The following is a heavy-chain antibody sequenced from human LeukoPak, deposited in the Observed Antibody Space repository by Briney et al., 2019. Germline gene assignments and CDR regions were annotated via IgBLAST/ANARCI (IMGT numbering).Heavy chain of an antibody. Sequence: SVKVSCKASGCTFSSYAISWVRQAPGQGLEWMGGIIPIFGTANYAQKFQGRVTITTDESTSTAYMELSSLRSEDTAVYYCARSYGSSSRYYYYYMDVWGKGTTVTVSS. CDR2: IIPIFGTA. D-gene: IGHD6-6*01. J-gene: IGHJ6*03. V-gene: IGHV1-69*05. CDR1: GCTFSSYA. CDR3: ARSYGSSSRYYYYYMDV.